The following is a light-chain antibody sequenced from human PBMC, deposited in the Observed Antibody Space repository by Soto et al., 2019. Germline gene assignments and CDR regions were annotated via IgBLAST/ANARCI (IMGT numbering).Light chain of an antibody. Sequence: EIVLTQSPATLSLSPGERATLSCRASQTFSSHLAWYQQKPGQAPRLLSYDASKRATGIPARFSGRGSGTHFTLTISSLEPEDFAVYYCQQRSNWPPVITFGQGTRLEIK. CDR3: QQRSNWPPVIT. J-gene: IGKJ5*01. V-gene: IGKV3-11*01. CDR2: DAS. CDR1: QTFSSH.